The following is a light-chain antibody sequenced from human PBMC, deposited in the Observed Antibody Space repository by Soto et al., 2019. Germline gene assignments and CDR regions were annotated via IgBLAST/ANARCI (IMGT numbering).Light chain of an antibody. CDR2: GAS. J-gene: IGKJ2*01. Sequence: EVVMTQSPATLSVSPGERATLSCRASQSVSSNLAWYQQKPGQAPRLLIYGASTRATGIPARFSGSGSGTEFTLTISSLQSEDFAVYYCQQYGPSPLYTFGQGTKLEI. V-gene: IGKV3-15*01. CDR1: QSVSSN. CDR3: QQYGPSPLYT.